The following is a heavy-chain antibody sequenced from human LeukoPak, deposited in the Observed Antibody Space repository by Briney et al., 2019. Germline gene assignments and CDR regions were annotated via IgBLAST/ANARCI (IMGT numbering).Heavy chain of an antibody. CDR2: ISSSSNTI. V-gene: IGHV3-48*01. Sequence: GGSLRLSCAASGFTFSSSSMNWVRQAPGKGLERISYISSSSNTIYYADSVKGRFTISRDNAKNSVYLQMNSLRAEDTAVYYCAKDGGSSWYGAFDIWGQGTMVTVSS. J-gene: IGHJ3*02. CDR1: GFTFSSSS. CDR3: AKDGGSSWYGAFDI. D-gene: IGHD6-13*01.